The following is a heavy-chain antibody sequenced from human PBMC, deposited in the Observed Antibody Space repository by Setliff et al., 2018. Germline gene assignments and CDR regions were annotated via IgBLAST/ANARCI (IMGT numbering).Heavy chain of an antibody. D-gene: IGHD6-19*01. CDR1: GYSISSGHY. J-gene: IGHJ6*03. V-gene: IGHV4-38-2*02. Sequence: PSETLSLTCTVSGYSISSGHYWGWIRQPPGKGLEWIGSISHSGSTNYNPSLKSRVTISVDTSKNQFSLKLSSVTAADMAVYYCAREQWLDPPGYYYMDVWAKGTTVTVSS. CDR3: AREQWLDPPGYYYMDV. CDR2: ISHSGST.